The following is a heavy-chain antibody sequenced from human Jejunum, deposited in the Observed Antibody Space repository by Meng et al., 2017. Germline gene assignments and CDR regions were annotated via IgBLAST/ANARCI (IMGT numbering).Heavy chain of an antibody. Sequence: SETLSLTCAVYGGSFSDYYWTWIRQPPGKGLEWIGEINHRGSISCDPSLKSRVTISSDTSKNQFSPSLSSVTAADTAVYYCAGGQAGPRLKYWGPGTLVTVSS. V-gene: IGHV4-34*01. CDR1: GGSFSDYY. D-gene: IGHD6-19*01. CDR3: AGGQAGPRLKY. CDR2: INHRGSI. J-gene: IGHJ4*02.